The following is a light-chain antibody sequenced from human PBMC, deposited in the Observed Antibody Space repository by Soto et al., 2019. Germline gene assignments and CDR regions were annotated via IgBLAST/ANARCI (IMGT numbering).Light chain of an antibody. Sequence: EIVMTQSPATLSVSPGERGSLSCRASQSVNNNLAWYQHKPGQAPRLLIYGASARAIGIPARFSGSVSGSDFTPTSSSLQSEDFAIYYCQQYNNWWTFGQGTKVEIK. CDR2: GAS. V-gene: IGKV3-15*01. CDR1: QSVNNN. J-gene: IGKJ1*01. CDR3: QQYNNWWT.